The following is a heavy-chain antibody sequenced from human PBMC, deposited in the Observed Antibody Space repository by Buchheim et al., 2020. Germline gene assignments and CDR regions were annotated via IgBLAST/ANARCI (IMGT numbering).Heavy chain of an antibody. Sequence: EVQLVESGGGLVQPGGSLRLSCAASGFTFSSYWMSWVRQAPGKGLEWVANIKQDGSEKYYVDSVKGRFTISRDNAKNSFYLQMNSLTAEDTAVYYCARETFKGLVGVPVTDFDYWGQGAL. CDR1: GFTFSSYW. CDR2: IKQDGSEK. CDR3: ARETFKGLVGVPVTDFDY. V-gene: IGHV3-7*01. D-gene: IGHD1-26*01. J-gene: IGHJ4*02.